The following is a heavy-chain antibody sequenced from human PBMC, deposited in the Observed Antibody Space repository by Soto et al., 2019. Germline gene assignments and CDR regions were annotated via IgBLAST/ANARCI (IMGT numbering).Heavy chain of an antibody. V-gene: IGHV4-30-4*01. CDR1: GGSISSGDYY. D-gene: IGHD3-10*01. CDR3: ARVLNDYGSGGTRFDP. Sequence: QVQLQESGPGLVKPSQTLSLTCTVSGGSISSGDYYWSWIRQPPGKGLEWIGYIYYSGSTYYNPSLKSRLTISVDTSKNQFSLKLSSVTAADTAVYYCARVLNDYGSGGTRFDPWGQGTLVTVSS. J-gene: IGHJ5*02. CDR2: IYYSGST.